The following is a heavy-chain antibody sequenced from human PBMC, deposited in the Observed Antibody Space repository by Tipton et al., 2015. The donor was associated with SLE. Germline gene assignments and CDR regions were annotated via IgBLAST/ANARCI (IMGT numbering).Heavy chain of an antibody. J-gene: IGHJ5*02. V-gene: IGHV3-21*01. CDR2: ISSSSSYM. CDR3: AREPSDGSWRRHNWFDP. Sequence: GSLRLSCAASGFTFSSYSMNWVRQAPGKGLEWVSCISSSSSYMYYADSVKGRFTISRDNAKNSLYLQMNSLRAEDTAVYYCAREPSDGSWRRHNWFDPWGQGTLVTVSS. CDR1: GFTFSSYS. D-gene: IGHD6-13*01.